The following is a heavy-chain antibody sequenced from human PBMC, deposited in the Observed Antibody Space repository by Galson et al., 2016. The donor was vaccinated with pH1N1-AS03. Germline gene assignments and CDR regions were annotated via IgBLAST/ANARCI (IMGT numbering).Heavy chain of an antibody. J-gene: IGHJ4*02. D-gene: IGHD3-9*01. CDR1: GFSLTTSAVG. Sequence: PALVKPTQTLTLTCTFSGFSLTTSAVGVVWIRQPPGKALEWLALIYWDDDKRYISSLKSRLTITKDTSENQVVLTMTNMDPVDTATYYCARTAGWLPDFWGQGTLVTVSS. V-gene: IGHV2-5*02. CDR3: ARTAGWLPDF. CDR2: IYWDDDK.